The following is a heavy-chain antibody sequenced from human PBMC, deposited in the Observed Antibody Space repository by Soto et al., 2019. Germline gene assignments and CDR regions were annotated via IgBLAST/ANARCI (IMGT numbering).Heavy chain of an antibody. Sequence: EVQLVESGGGLVQPGRSLRLSCAASGFTFDDYAMHWVRQAPGKGLEWVSGISWNSGSIGYADSVKGRFTISRDNAKNTLYMQMNSLSAEDTALYYCAKGSAGYSRSWYHYWGQGTLVTVSS. V-gene: IGHV3-9*01. CDR2: ISWNSGSI. D-gene: IGHD6-13*01. J-gene: IGHJ4*02. CDR3: AKGSAGYSRSWYHY. CDR1: GFTFDDYA.